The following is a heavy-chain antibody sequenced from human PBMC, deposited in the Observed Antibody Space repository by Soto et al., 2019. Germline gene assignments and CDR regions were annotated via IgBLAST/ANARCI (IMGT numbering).Heavy chain of an antibody. J-gene: IGHJ6*02. CDR2: IYHSGST. CDR1: GGSISSSNW. CDR3: ARVSGGVATIMVMDV. D-gene: IGHD5-12*01. V-gene: IGHV4-4*02. Sequence: SETLSLTCAVSGGSISSSNWWSWVRQPPGKGLEWIGEIYHSGSTNYNPSLKSRVTISVDKSKNQFSLKLSSVTAADTAVYYCARVSGGVATIMVMDVWGQGTTVTVSS.